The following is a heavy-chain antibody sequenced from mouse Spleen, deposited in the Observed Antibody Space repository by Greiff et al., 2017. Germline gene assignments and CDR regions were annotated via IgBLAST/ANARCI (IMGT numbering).Heavy chain of an antibody. D-gene: IGHD1-1*01. V-gene: IGHV5-9-1*01. J-gene: IGHJ4*01. CDR2: ISSGGSYT. CDR3: ARHGGSSNYAMDY. CDR1: GFTFSSYA. Sequence: EVMLVESGGGLVKPGGSLKLSCAASGFTFSSYAMSWVRQTPEKRLEWVATISSGGSYTYYPDSVKGRFTISRDNAKNTLYLQMSSLRSEDTAMYYCARHGGSSNYAMDYWGQGTSVTVSS.